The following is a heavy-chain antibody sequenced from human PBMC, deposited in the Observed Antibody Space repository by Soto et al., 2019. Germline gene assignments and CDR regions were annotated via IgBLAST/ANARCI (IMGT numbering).Heavy chain of an antibody. CDR1: GFTFSSYG. CDR2: ISYDGSNK. Sequence: ESGGGVVQPGRSLRLSCAASGFTFSSYGMHWVRQAPGKGLEWVAVISYDGSNKYYADSVKGRFTISRDNSKNTLYLQMNSLRAEDTAVYYCAKDGSGYFDYWGQGTLVTVSS. J-gene: IGHJ4*02. D-gene: IGHD6-19*01. V-gene: IGHV3-30*18. CDR3: AKDGSGYFDY.